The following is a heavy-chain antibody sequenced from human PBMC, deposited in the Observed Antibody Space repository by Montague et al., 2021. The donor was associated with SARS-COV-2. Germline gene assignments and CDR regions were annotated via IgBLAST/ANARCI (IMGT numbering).Heavy chain of an antibody. CDR3: ARVISAVAGDNFYFDY. D-gene: IGHD6-19*01. CDR2: SDHSGIT. J-gene: IGHJ4*02. CDR1: GGSISSGSY. Sequence: SETLSLTCTVSGGSISSGSYWCWIRQPPGKGLEWIGTSDHSGITYNSSPPKSRVTTLLDTSNNQFSLILYSATASDTAMYYCARVISAVAGDNFYFDYWGQGTLVTVSS. V-gene: IGHV4-38-2*02.